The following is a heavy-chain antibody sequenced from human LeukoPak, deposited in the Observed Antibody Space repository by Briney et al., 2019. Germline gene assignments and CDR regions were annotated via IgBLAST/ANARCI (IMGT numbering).Heavy chain of an antibody. CDR1: GFTFGDYA. CDR3: TRDFNYAND. J-gene: IGHJ4*02. CDR2: IRSKVDDGTA. V-gene: IGHV3-49*03. Sequence: GGSLRLSCTASGFTFGDYAMSWFRQAPGKGLEWVGRIRSKVDDGTADYAMSVRGRFSISRDDSKNIVYLQMNSLKTEDTAVYYCTRDFNYANDWGQGTLVIVSS. D-gene: IGHD3-16*01.